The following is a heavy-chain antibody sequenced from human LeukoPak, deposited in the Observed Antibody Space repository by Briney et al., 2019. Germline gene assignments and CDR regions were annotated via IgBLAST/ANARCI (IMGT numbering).Heavy chain of an antibody. CDR2: VYYSGNT. Sequence: PSETLSLTCTVAGDSIRISSSYYWGWIRQPPGKGLEWIGSVYYSGNTYYNPSLKTRVTISADTSKNHFSLKLSSLTAADTSVYYCARNKYASGWSTFDYWGQGTLVTVSS. CDR3: ARNKYASGWSTFDY. V-gene: IGHV4-39*02. D-gene: IGHD6-19*01. CDR1: GDSIRISSSYY. J-gene: IGHJ4*02.